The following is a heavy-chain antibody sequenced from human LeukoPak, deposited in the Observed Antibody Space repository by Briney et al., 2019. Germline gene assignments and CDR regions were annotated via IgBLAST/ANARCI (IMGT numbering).Heavy chain of an antibody. CDR3: AGQRNDILTGYDMN. J-gene: IGHJ4*02. CDR1: GFTFSSYS. CDR2: ISSSSSTI. D-gene: IGHD3-9*01. Sequence: GGSLRLSCAASGFTFSSYSMNWVRQAPGKGLEWVSYISSSSSTIYYADSVKGRFTISRDNAKNSLYLQMNSLRAEDTAVYYCAGQRNDILTGYDMNWGQGTLVTVSS. V-gene: IGHV3-48*04.